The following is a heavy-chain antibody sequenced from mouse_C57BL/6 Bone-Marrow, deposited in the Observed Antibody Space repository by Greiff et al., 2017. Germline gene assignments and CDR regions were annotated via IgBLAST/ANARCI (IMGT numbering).Heavy chain of an antibody. J-gene: IGHJ1*03. Sequence: EVKLMESGGDLVKPGGSLKLSCAASGFTFSSYGMSLVRQTPDKRLEWVATISSGGSYTYYPDSVKGRFPISRDNAKNTLYLQMSSLKSEDTAMYYCTVVATNWYFDVWGKGTTVTVSS. CDR3: TVVATNWYFDV. D-gene: IGHD1-1*01. CDR1: GFTFSSYG. CDR2: ISSGGSYT. V-gene: IGHV5-6*01.